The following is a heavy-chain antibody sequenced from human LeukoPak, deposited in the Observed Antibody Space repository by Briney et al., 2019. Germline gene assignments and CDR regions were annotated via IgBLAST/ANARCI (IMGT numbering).Heavy chain of an antibody. Sequence: SETLSLTCTVSGGSISSSSYYWGWIRQPPGKGLEWIGSIYYSGSTYYNPSLKSRVTISVDTSKNQFSLKLSFVTAADTAVYYCANLGHIVVVPAAMKYYYYGMDVWGQGTTVTVSS. CDR1: GGSISSSSYY. CDR3: ANLGHIVVVPAAMKYYYYGMDV. J-gene: IGHJ6*02. D-gene: IGHD2-2*01. V-gene: IGHV4-39*01. CDR2: IYYSGST.